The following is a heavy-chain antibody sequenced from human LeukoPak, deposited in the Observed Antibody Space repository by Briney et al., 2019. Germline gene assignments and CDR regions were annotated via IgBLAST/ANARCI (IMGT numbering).Heavy chain of an antibody. D-gene: IGHD5-18*01. CDR1: GFAFSSCG. V-gene: IGHV3-30*03. CDR2: ISYDGSNK. Sequence: GGFLRLSCAASGFAFSSCGMHWVRQAPGKGLEWVAVISYDGSNKFYADSVTGRFTISRDNSKNTLYLQMNSLRAEDTAVYYCAAKGYSYGNNAFDIWGQGTMVTVSS. J-gene: IGHJ3*02. CDR3: AAKGYSYGNNAFDI.